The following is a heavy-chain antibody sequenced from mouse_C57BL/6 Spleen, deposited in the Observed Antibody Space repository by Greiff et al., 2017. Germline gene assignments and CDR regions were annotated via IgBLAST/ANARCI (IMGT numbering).Heavy chain of an antibody. J-gene: IGHJ4*01. CDR1: GFTFTDYY. CDR2: IRNKANGYTT. Sequence: EVQVVESGGGLVQPGGSLRLSCAASGFTFTDYYMSWVRQPPGKALEWLGFIRNKANGYTTEYSASVKGRFTISRYNFQSILYLQMNALRAEDSATYYCARYDDYEGDYWGQGTSVTVSS. CDR3: ARYDDYEGDY. V-gene: IGHV7-3*01. D-gene: IGHD2-4*01.